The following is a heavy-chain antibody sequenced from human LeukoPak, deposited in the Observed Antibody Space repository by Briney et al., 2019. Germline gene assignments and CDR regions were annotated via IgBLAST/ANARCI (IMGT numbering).Heavy chain of an antibody. D-gene: IGHD3/OR15-3a*01. J-gene: IGHJ5*02. CDR1: GFTFTNYD. CDR3: AKDWTWFDP. Sequence: GGFLRLSCAASGFTFTNYDMSCVRQAPGKGLEWVSSISGVGGSTYYADSVKGRFTISRDNSKNTLYLQMNSLRAEDTAVYYCAKDWTWFDPWGQGTLVTVSS. V-gene: IGHV3-23*01. CDR2: ISGVGGST.